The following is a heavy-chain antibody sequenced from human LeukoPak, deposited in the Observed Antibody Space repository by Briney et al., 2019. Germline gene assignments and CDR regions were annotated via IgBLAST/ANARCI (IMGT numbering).Heavy chain of an antibody. CDR1: GGSISSYY. CDR3: ARGVYIAAAQYGY. D-gene: IGHD6-13*01. J-gene: IGHJ4*02. V-gene: IGHV4-59*01. Sequence: PSETLSLTCTLSGGSISSYYWSGIRQPPGKGVGWIGYIYYSGTTNYNPSLKSRVTISVDTSKNQFSLKLSSVTAADTAVYYCARGVYIAAAQYGYWGQGTLVTVSS. CDR2: IYYSGTT.